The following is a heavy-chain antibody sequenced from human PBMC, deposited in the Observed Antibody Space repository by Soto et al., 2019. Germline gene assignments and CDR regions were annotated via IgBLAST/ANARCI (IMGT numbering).Heavy chain of an antibody. V-gene: IGHV2-5*02. CDR1: GFSLTTRGVG. CDR2: IYWDDDE. J-gene: IGHJ4*02. CDR3: AQTPRGYSYHFDY. D-gene: IGHD5-18*01. Sequence: QITLKESGPTLVKPTQTLTLTCTFSGFSLTTRGVGVGWIRQPPGKALEWLALIYWDDDEGYSPSLKSRLTITTDSSKYQVVLTMNNMDPVDTAIYYCAQTPRGYSYHFDYWGQGTLVTVSS.